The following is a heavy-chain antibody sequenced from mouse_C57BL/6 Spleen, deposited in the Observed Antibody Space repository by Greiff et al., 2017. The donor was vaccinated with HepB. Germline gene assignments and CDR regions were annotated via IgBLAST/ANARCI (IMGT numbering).Heavy chain of an antibody. V-gene: IGHV1-69*01. J-gene: IGHJ4*01. CDR2: IDPSDSYT. CDR3: ARLLGPYAMDY. CDR1: GYTFTSYW. D-gene: IGHD4-1*01. Sequence: VQLQQSGAELVMPGASVKLSCKASGYTFTSYWMHWVKQRPGQGLEWIGEIDPSDSYTNYNQKFKGKSTLTVDKSSSTAYMQLSSLTSEDSAVYYCARLLGPYAMDYWGQGTSVTVSS.